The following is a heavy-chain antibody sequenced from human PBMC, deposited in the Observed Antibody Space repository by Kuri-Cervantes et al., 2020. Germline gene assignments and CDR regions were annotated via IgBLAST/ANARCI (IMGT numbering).Heavy chain of an antibody. CDR2: IGFDGHNE. CDR3: ARDRDPLAVAGYCFDY. V-gene: IGHV3-30*02. Sequence: GGSLRLSCTASAFTFSSYGMHWVRQAPGKGLEWVAVIGFDGHNEDYADSVKGRFTISRDNSKSTLYLQMNSLRAEDTAVYYCARDRDPLAVAGYCFDYWGQGTLVTVSS. CDR1: AFTFSSYG. D-gene: IGHD6-19*01. J-gene: IGHJ4*02.